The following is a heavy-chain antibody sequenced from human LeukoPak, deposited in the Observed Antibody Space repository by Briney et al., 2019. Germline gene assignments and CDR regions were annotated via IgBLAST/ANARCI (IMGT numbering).Heavy chain of an antibody. J-gene: IGHJ4*02. D-gene: IGHD6-19*01. CDR3: ARRSSGWYARFDY. CDR2: IYYSGST. CDR1: GGSISSSSYY. Sequence: TSETLSLTCTVSGGSISSSSYYWGWIRQPPGKGLEWIGSIYYSGSTYYNPSLKSRVTISVDTSKNQFSLKLSSVTAADTAVYYCARRSSGWYARFDYWGQGTLVTVSS. V-gene: IGHV4-39*01.